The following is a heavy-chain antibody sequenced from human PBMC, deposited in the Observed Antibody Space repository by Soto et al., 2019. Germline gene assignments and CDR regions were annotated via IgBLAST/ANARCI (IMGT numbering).Heavy chain of an antibody. V-gene: IGHV4-4*07. CDR1: GGSISIYY. J-gene: IGHJ4*02. D-gene: IGHD3-3*01. CDR3: ARELTYYDFWSGYYGYYFDY. Sequence: ETVSLTCTVSGGSISIYYWSWIRQPAGKGLEWIGRIYTSGSTNYNPSLKSRVTMSVDTSKNQFSLKLSSVTAADTAVYYCARELTYYDFWSGYYGYYFDYWGQGTLVTVSS. CDR2: IYTSGST.